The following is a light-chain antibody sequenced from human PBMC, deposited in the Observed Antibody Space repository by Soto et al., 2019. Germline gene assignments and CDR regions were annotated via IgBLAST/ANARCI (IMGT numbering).Light chain of an antibody. CDR2: SNN. V-gene: IGLV1-44*01. Sequence: QSVLTQPPSASGTPGQRVTLYCSGSSTNIGSNSVNWYQQLPGSAPKILIYSNNQRPSGVPDRFSGSKSGTSASLAISGLQSEDEADYYCAAWDDSLNVRYGFGPGTKRTVL. CDR3: AAWDDSLNVRYG. CDR1: STNIGSNS. J-gene: IGLJ1*01.